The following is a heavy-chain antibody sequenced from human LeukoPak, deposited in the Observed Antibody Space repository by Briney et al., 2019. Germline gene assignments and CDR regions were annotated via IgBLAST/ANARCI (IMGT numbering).Heavy chain of an antibody. CDR3: ARDRGKQQLVLDAFDI. D-gene: IGHD6-13*01. CDR1: GFTFSSYS. CDR2: IGSSSSTI. J-gene: IGHJ3*02. V-gene: IGHV3-48*02. Sequence: GGSLRLSCAASGFTFSSYSMNWVRQAPGKGLEWVSYIGSSSSTIYYADSVKGRFTISRDNAKNSLYLQMNSLRDEDTAVYYCARDRGKQQLVLDAFDIWGQGTMVTVSS.